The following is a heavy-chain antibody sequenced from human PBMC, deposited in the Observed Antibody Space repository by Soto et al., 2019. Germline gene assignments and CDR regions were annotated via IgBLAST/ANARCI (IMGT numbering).Heavy chain of an antibody. CDR2: INPSGGST. Sequence: ASVKVSCKASGYTFTSYYMHWVRQAPGQGLEWMGIINPSGGSTSYAQKFQGRVTMTRDTATSTVYMELSSLRSEDTAVDYCARSPLGPSLLWFGELSLPYYYGMDVWGQGTTVTVSS. V-gene: IGHV1-46*01. D-gene: IGHD3-10*01. CDR3: ARSPLGPSLLWFGELSLPYYYGMDV. CDR1: GYTFTSYY. J-gene: IGHJ6*02.